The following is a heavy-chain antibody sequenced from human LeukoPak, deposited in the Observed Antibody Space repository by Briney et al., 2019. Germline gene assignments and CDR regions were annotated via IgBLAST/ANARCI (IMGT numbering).Heavy chain of an antibody. CDR3: ARDRTEGDAFDI. Sequence: PGGSLRLSCAASGFTFSSYAMHWVRQAPGKGLEWVAVISYDGSNKYYADSVKGRFTISRYNSKNTLYLQMNSLRAEDTAVYYCARDRTEGDAFDIWGQGTMVTVSS. J-gene: IGHJ3*02. V-gene: IGHV3-30*04. D-gene: IGHD1-14*01. CDR1: GFTFSSYA. CDR2: ISYDGSNK.